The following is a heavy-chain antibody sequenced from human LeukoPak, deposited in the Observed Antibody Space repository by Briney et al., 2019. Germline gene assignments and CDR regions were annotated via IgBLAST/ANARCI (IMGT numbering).Heavy chain of an antibody. CDR1: GYTLNDIS. J-gene: IGHJ4*02. CDR2: VDPDDGQR. D-gene: IGHD2-21*01. V-gene: IGHV1-24*01. Sequence: ASVKVPCKISGYTLNDISVHWVRQPPGKGLEWMGGVDPDDGQRVYAQRFQGRVTMTEDTSTDTAYMELSSLRSEDTAIYFCATGVNCDWNYCVDFWGQGTLVTVSS. CDR3: ATGVNCDWNYCVDF.